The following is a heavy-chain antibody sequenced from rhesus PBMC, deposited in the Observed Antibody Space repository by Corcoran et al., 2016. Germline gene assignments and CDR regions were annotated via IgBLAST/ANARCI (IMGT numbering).Heavy chain of an antibody. J-gene: IGHJ4*01. Sequence: EVQLVQSGAEAKRPGESLKISCKTSGYSFISSWISWVRQLPGKGLEWMGAIDPSDSDTRYNPSFQGQVTISADKSISTAYLQWSRLKASDTATYYCAKGGRNQLDYWGQGVLVTVSS. CDR1: GYSFISSW. CDR3: AKGGRNQLDY. CDR2: IDPSDSDT. V-gene: IGHV5-20*01.